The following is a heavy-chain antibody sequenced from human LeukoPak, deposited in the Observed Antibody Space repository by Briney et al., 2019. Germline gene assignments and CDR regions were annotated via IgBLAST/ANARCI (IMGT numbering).Heavy chain of an antibody. J-gene: IGHJ4*02. CDR1: GYTFTGYY. D-gene: IGHD3-22*01. Sequence: ASVKVSCKASGYTFTGYYIHWVRQAPGQGLEWMGWISPNSGGTNYAQNFQGRVTMTWDTSISAAYMELRRLRSDDTAVYYCARDFYDSSGHYDYWGQGTLVTVSS. CDR3: ARDFYDSSGHYDY. CDR2: ISPNSGGT. V-gene: IGHV1-2*02.